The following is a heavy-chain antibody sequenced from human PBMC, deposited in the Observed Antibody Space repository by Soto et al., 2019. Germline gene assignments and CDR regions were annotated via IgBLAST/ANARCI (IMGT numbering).Heavy chain of an antibody. D-gene: IGHD3-16*02. CDR3: AKCGMITFGGVIVQDAFDT. V-gene: IGHV3-30*18. CDR2: ISYDGSNK. Sequence: RRLSCAASGFTFSSYGMHWVRQAPGKGLEWVAVISYDGSNKYYADSVKGRFTISRDNSKNTLYLQMNSLRAEDTAVYYCAKCGMITFGGVIVQDAFDTWGQGTMVTVSS. J-gene: IGHJ3*02. CDR1: GFTFSSYG.